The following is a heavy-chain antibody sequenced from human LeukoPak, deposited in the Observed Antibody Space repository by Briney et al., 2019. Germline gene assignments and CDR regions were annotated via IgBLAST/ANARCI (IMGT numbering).Heavy chain of an antibody. J-gene: IGHJ4*02. CDR1: GYTFTGYY. CDR2: FDPEDGET. Sequence: GPVKVSCKASGYTFTGYYMHWVRQAPGKGLEWMGGFDPEDGETIYAQKFQGRVTMTEDTSTDTAYMELSSLRSEDTAVYYCATVGYSGYDWVYWGQGALVTVSS. V-gene: IGHV1-24*01. D-gene: IGHD5-12*01. CDR3: ATVGYSGYDWVY.